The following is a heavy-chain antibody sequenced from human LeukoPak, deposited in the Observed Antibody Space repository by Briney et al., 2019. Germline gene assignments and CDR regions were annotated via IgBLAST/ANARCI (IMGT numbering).Heavy chain of an antibody. Sequence: GESLKISCKGSGYSFTSYWIGWVRQMPGKGLEWMGIIYPGDSDTRYSPSFQGQVTISADKSISTAYLQWSSLKASDTAMYYCARPLDSSTSTCAFDLWGQGTMVTVSS. CDR3: ARPLDSSTSTCAFDL. J-gene: IGHJ3*01. CDR1: GYSFTSYW. CDR2: IYPGDSDT. V-gene: IGHV5-51*01. D-gene: IGHD6-13*01.